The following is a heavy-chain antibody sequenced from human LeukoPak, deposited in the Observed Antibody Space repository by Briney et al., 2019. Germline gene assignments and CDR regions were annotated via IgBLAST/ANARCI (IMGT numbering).Heavy chain of an antibody. Sequence: PGRSLRLSCAASGFTFDDYAMHWVRQAPGKGLEWVSGINWNGGNTGYADSVKGRFTISRDNVKNSLYLQMNSLRAEDTALYYCARAPGVRYYYYMDVWGKGTTVTVSS. D-gene: IGHD2-8*01. J-gene: IGHJ6*03. V-gene: IGHV3-20*04. CDR2: INWNGGNT. CDR1: GFTFDDYA. CDR3: ARAPGVRYYYYMDV.